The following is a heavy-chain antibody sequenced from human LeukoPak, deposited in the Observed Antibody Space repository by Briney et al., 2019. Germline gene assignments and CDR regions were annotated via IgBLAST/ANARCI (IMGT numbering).Heavy chain of an antibody. V-gene: IGHV3-21*01. J-gene: IGHJ3*02. CDR1: GFTFSSYS. D-gene: IGHD5-18*01. CDR3: ARVHRSCGFGAFDI. Sequence: PGGSLRLSCAASGFTFSSYSMNWVRQAPGKGLEWVSSISSSSSYIYYADSVKGRFTISRDNAKNSLYLQMNSLRAEDTAVYYCARVHRSCGFGAFDIWGQGTMVTVSS. CDR2: ISSSSSYI.